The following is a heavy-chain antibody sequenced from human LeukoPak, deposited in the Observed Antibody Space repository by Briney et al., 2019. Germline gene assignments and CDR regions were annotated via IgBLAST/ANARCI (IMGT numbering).Heavy chain of an antibody. V-gene: IGHV4-59*01. CDR2: IYYSGST. Sequence: PSETLSLTCTVSGGSISSYYWSWIRQPPGKGLEWIGYIYYSGSTNYNPSLKSRVTISVDTSKNQFSLKLSSATAADTAVYYCARVRVGATRYYFDYWGQGTLVTVSS. D-gene: IGHD1-26*01. J-gene: IGHJ4*02. CDR1: GGSISSYY. CDR3: ARVRVGATRYYFDY.